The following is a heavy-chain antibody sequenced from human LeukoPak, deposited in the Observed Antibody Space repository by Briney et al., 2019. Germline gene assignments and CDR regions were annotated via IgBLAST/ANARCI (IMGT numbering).Heavy chain of an antibody. J-gene: IGHJ4*02. V-gene: IGHV3-48*02. CDR2: VSSSSSTI. CDR3: ARENGDGYKPNFDY. Sequence: GGSLRLSCAASGFTFSSYSMNWVRQAPGKGLEWVSYVSSSSSTIYYADSVKGRFTISRDNAKNSLYLQMNSLRDEDTAVYYCARENGDGYKPNFDYWGQGTLVTVSS. D-gene: IGHD5-24*01. CDR1: GFTFSSYS.